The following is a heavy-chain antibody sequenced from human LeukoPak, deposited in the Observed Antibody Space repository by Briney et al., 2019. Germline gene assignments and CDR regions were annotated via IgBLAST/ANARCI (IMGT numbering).Heavy chain of an antibody. V-gene: IGHV4-59*12. CDR1: GGSISRYY. CDR2: IDDSGNT. Sequence: SETLSLTCTVSGGSISRYYWSWIRRPPGKGLEWIGYIDDSGNTNYNPSLKSQVTISVDKSKNQFSLKLSSVTAADTAVYYCARAKGTVAGTLIAYWGQGTLVTVSS. CDR3: ARAKGTVAGTLIAY. J-gene: IGHJ4*02. D-gene: IGHD6-19*01.